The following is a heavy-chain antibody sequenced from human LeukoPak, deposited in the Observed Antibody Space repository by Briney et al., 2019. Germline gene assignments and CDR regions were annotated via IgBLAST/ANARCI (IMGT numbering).Heavy chain of an antibody. CDR1: GFTFSSFA. CDR2: ISGGGGTI. D-gene: IGHD3-16*01. Sequence: GGSLRLSCVASGFTFSSFAMNWVRQAPGKGLEWVSVISGGGGTIYYADSVKGRFTISRDNSNNMVYLQMNSLRADDTAVYYCAKDLADSNWGQGTLVTVSS. J-gene: IGHJ4*02. CDR3: AKDLADSN. V-gene: IGHV3-23*01.